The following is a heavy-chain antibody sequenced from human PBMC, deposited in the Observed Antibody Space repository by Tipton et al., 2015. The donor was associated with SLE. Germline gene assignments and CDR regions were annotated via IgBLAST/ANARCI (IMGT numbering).Heavy chain of an antibody. CDR2: INAGNGNT. CDR1: GYTFTNYA. J-gene: IGHJ4*02. CDR3: ARAHYFDWLAMYYFDY. Sequence: QSGAEVKKPGASVKVSCKASGYTFTNYAMHWVRQAPGQRLEWMGWINAGNGNTKYSQKFQDRVTITRDTSASTAYMELSSLRSEDTAVYYCARAHYFDWLAMYYFDYWGQGTLVTVSS. V-gene: IGHV1-3*01. D-gene: IGHD3-9*01.